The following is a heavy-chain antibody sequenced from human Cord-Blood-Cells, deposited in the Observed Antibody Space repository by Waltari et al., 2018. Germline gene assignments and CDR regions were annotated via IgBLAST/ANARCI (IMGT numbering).Heavy chain of an antibody. CDR1: GYTFTSYD. D-gene: IGHD3-16*01. Sequence: QVQLGQSGAEVKKPGASVKGSCKASGYTFTSYDIKWVRQATGQWLGLMGWVNPNSGNTGYAQKCQGRVTITRNTSISTAYLELSSLRSEDTAVYYCARGKELLGVWGQGTLVTVSS. CDR3: ARGKELLGV. CDR2: VNPNSGNT. J-gene: IGHJ4*02. V-gene: IGHV1-8*03.